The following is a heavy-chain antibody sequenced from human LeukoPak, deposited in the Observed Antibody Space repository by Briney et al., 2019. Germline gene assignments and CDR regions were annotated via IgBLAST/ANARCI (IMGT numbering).Heavy chain of an antibody. Sequence: GGSLRLSCTVTGLTFRNVWLSWVRQAPGKGLEWVGRIKSIPDGGTTDYAAPVQGRFTLSRDDSKNTQHLQMDSLRAEDTAIYYCTSGGGGTYSSDFWGQGTLVTVSS. J-gene: IGHJ4*02. D-gene: IGHD1-26*01. CDR3: TSGGGGTYSSDF. V-gene: IGHV3-15*01. CDR1: GLTFRNVW. CDR2: IKSIPDGGTT.